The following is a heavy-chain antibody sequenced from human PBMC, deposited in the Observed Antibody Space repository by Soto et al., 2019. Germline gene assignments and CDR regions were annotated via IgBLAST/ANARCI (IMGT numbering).Heavy chain of an antibody. CDR3: ARRGGGNYGDYYWFAP. J-gene: IGHJ5*02. CDR2: IIPMVGTT. D-gene: IGHD4-17*01. CDR1: RDTFNNYD. V-gene: IGHV1-69*08. Sequence: QVLRVQSGAEVKKPGSTVRVSCKASRDTFNNYDITWMRQAPGQGFEWMGRIIPMVGTTNYAQQFQGRVTITADKSTTTAYMELSSLTSEDTAVYYCARRGGGNYGDYYWFAPWGQGTLVTVSS.